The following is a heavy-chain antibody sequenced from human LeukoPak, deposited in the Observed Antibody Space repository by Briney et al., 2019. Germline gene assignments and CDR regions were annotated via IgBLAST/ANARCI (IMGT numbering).Heavy chain of an antibody. Sequence: SETLSLTCTVSGGSISSYYWTWIRQPPGKGLERIGYIYYSGSTNFNPSLKSRVTISIDTSKNQFSLKLSSVTAADTAVYYCARDRSRDGYKGDRFDIWGQGTMVTVSS. CDR2: IYYSGST. CDR3: ARDRSRDGYKGDRFDI. J-gene: IGHJ3*02. V-gene: IGHV4-59*01. CDR1: GGSISSYY. D-gene: IGHD5-24*01.